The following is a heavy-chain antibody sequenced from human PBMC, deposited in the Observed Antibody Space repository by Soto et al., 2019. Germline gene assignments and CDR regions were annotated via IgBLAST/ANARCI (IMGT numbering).Heavy chain of an antibody. CDR1: GYTFTSYG. CDR3: ARDFRAARGGETEFDY. CDR2: ISAYNGNT. V-gene: IGHV1-18*01. D-gene: IGHD6-6*01. Sequence: ASVKDSCKASGYTFTSYGISWVRQAPGQGLEGMGWISAYNGNTNYAQKLQGRVTMITETSTNTAYMELRSLRSEDTAVYYCARDFRAARGGETEFDYWGQGTLVTVSS. J-gene: IGHJ4*02.